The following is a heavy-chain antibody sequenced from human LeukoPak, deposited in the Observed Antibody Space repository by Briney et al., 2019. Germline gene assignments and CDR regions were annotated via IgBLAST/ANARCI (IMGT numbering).Heavy chain of an antibody. CDR1: GYTFTSYG. D-gene: IGHD6-19*01. CDR3: ARDRDSSGWYPYDY. Sequence: ASVKVSCKASGYTFTSYGISWVRQAPGQGLEWMGWISAYNGNTNYAQKLQGRVTMTTDTSTGTAYMELRSLRSDDTAVYYCARDRDSSGWYPYDYWGQGTLVTVSS. J-gene: IGHJ4*02. CDR2: ISAYNGNT. V-gene: IGHV1-18*01.